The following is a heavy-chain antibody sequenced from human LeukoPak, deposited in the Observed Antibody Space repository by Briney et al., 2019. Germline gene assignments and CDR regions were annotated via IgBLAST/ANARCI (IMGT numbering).Heavy chain of an antibody. CDR1: GGSISSGGYY. V-gene: IGHV4-30-2*01. Sequence: SETLSLTCTVSGGSISSGGYYWSWIRQPPGTGLEWIGYIYHSGSTCYNPSLKSRVTISVDRSKNQFSLKLSSVTAADTAVYYCARTAVADSSIYDYWGQGTLVTVSS. J-gene: IGHJ4*02. D-gene: IGHD6-19*01. CDR2: IYHSGST. CDR3: ARTAVADSSIYDY.